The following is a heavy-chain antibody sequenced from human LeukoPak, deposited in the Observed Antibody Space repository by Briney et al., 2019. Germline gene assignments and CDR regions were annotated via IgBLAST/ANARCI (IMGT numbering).Heavy chain of an antibody. Sequence: ASVKVSCKASGYTFTGYYIHWVRQAPGQGLEWMGWVHCTSGVTKYAEKFQGRVTMTRDTSISTAYMELTTLTSDDTAMYFCVRGPLYCSDTSCCSNWFDPWGQGTPVTVS. CDR3: VRGPLYCSDTSCCSNWFDP. V-gene: IGHV1-2*02. CDR1: GYTFTGYY. CDR2: VHCTSGVT. D-gene: IGHD2-2*01. J-gene: IGHJ5*02.